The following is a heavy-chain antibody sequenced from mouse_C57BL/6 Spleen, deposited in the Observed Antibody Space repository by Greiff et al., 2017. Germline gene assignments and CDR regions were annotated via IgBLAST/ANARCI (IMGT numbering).Heavy chain of an antibody. D-gene: IGHD1-1*01. CDR2: IYPGDGDT. J-gene: IGHJ2*01. V-gene: IGHV1-82*01. CDR1: GYAFSSSW. CDR3: ARDTVYGFDY. Sequence: VQLKESGPELVKPGASVKISCKASGYAFSSSWMNWVKQRPGKGLEWIGRIYPGDGDTNYNGKFKGKATLTADKSSSTAYMQLSSLTSEDSAVYFCARDTVYGFDYWGQGTTLTVSS.